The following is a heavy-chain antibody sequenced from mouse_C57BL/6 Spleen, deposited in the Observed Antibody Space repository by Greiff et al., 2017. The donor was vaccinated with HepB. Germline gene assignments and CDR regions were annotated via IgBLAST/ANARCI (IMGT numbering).Heavy chain of an antibody. CDR3: ATYSNYDY. CDR1: GYTFTRYW. D-gene: IGHD2-5*01. CDR2: INPSSGYT. J-gene: IGHJ2*01. V-gene: IGHV1-7*01. Sequence: VQLQQSGAELAKPGASVKLSCKASGYTFTRYWMHWVKQRPGQGLKWIGYINPSSGYTKYNQKFKDKATLTAAKSSSTAYMQLSSLTYEDSAVYDCATYSNYDYWGQGTTLTVSS.